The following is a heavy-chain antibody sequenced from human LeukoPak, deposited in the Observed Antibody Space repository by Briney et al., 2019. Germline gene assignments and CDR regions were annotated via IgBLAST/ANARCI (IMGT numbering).Heavy chain of an antibody. V-gene: IGHV4-59*01. Sequence: PSETLSLTCTVSGGPISSYYWSWIRQPPGKGLEWIGYIYYSGSTNYNPSLKSRVTISVDTSKNQFSLKLSSVTAADTAVYHCARDQGYCSSTSCNNWFDPWGQGTLVTVSS. CDR1: GGPISSYY. J-gene: IGHJ5*02. CDR3: ARDQGYCSSTSCNNWFDP. D-gene: IGHD2-2*01. CDR2: IYYSGST.